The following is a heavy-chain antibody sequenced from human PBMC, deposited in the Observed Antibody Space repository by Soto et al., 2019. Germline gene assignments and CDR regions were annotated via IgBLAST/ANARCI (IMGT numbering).Heavy chain of an antibody. D-gene: IGHD6-19*01. V-gene: IGHV3-53*01. J-gene: IGHJ4*02. CDR3: VQTTGWPGFDF. Sequence: EVQLVESGGGWIQPGGSLSLSCAASGFAVSSKYMTWVRQAPGKGLEWVSVIYGGGTTYYADSVKGRFTISRDTSKNTLYLQMNSLRAEDTAVYYCVQTTGWPGFDFWGQGTLVTVSS. CDR2: IYGGGTT. CDR1: GFAVSSKY.